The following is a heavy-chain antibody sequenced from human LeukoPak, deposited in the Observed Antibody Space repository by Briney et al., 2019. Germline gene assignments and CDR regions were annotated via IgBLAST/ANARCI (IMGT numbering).Heavy chain of an antibody. Sequence: PGGSLRLSCAASGFTFSSYSMYWVRQAPGKGLEWVSSISSSSSYIYYADSVKGRFTISRDNAKNSLYLQMNSLRAEDTAVYYCARDLKLSGWYAFDYWGQGTLVTVSS. J-gene: IGHJ4*02. D-gene: IGHD6-19*01. CDR2: ISSSSSYI. CDR3: ARDLKLSGWYAFDY. V-gene: IGHV3-21*01. CDR1: GFTFSSYS.